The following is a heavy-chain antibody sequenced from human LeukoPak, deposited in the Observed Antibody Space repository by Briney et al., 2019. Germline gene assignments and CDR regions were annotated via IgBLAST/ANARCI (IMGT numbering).Heavy chain of an antibody. J-gene: IGHJ5*02. D-gene: IGHD3-10*01. V-gene: IGHV1-46*02. CDR1: GYTFNSYY. CDR3: ARVLRPRWGGNNWFDP. Sequence: ASVKVSCKASGYTFNSYYMHWVRQAPGQGLEWMGLINPSGGSTSYAQKFQGRVTMTRDMSTSTVYMELSSLRSEDTAVYYCARVLRPRWGGNNWFDPWGQGTLVTVSS. CDR2: INPSGGST.